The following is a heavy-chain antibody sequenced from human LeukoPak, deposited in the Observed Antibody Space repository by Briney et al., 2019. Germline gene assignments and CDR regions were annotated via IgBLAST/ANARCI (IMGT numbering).Heavy chain of an antibody. CDR2: ISDSGGSK. CDR3: AKSRYDFWSGGDY. CDR1: GFTFSTYA. D-gene: IGHD3-3*01. J-gene: IGHJ4*02. Sequence: GGSLRLSCAASGFTFSTYAMSWVRQAPGKGLDCVSTISDSGGSKYYADSVKGRFTISRDNSKNTLYLQMNSLRVEDTAIYYCAKSRYDFWSGGDYWGQGTLVTVSS. V-gene: IGHV3-23*01.